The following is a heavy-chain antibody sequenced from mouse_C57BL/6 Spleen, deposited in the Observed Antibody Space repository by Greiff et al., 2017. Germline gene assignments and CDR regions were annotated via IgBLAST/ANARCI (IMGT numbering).Heavy chain of an antibody. V-gene: IGHV1-61*01. CDR2: IYPSDSET. CDR1: GYTFTSYW. D-gene: IGHD1-1*01. Sequence: VQLQQPGAELVRPGSSVKLSCKASGYTFTSYWMDWVKQRPGQGLEWIGNIYPSDSETHYNQKFKDKATLTVDKSSSTAYMQLSSLTSEDSAVYYCARGPYYYGSSYFDYWGQGTTLTVSS. CDR3: ARGPYYYGSSYFDY. J-gene: IGHJ2*01.